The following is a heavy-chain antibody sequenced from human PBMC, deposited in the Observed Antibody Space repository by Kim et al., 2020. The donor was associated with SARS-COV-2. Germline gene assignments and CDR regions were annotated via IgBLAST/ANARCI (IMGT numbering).Heavy chain of an antibody. V-gene: IGHV4-59*01. J-gene: IGHJ5*02. CDR1: GGSISSYY. CDR3: ARVQTLLNHNWFDP. Sequence: SETLSLTCTVSGGSISSYYWSWIRQPPGKGLEWSGYIYDSGSTNYNPSLKSRVTISVDTSKNHFSLKLSSVTAADTAVYSCARVQTLLNHNWFDPWGQGTLVTVSS. CDR2: IYDSGST.